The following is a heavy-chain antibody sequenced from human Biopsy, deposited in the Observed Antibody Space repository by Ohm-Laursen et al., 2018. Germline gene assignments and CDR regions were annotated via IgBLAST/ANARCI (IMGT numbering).Heavy chain of an antibody. D-gene: IGHD3-3*01. CDR1: GGSIISYY. CDR2: IYYSGTT. J-gene: IGHJ5*02. V-gene: IGHV4-59*01. CDR3: ARTPRDSFWSGSYKRGLWFDP. Sequence: TLSLTWSVSGGSIISYYWSWIRQPPGKVMEWIASIYYSGTTHKNPSLKSRVTISVDTSQGLLSLDLSSVTAADTAVYYCARTPRDSFWSGSYKRGLWFDPWGQGTLVIVSS.